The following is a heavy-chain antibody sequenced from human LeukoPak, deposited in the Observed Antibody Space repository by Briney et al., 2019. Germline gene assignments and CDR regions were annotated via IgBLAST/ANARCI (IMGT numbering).Heavy chain of an antibody. CDR3: ARRLGYCSDGSCYSLNY. V-gene: IGHV1-8*01. Sequence: ASVKVSCKASGYTFTSCDINWVRQATGQGLEWMGWMNPNSGNTGYAQKFQGRVTMTRNTSISTAYMELSSLRSEDTAVYYCARRLGYCSDGSCYSLNYWGQGTLVTVSS. CDR1: GYTFTSCD. D-gene: IGHD2-15*01. CDR2: MNPNSGNT. J-gene: IGHJ4*02.